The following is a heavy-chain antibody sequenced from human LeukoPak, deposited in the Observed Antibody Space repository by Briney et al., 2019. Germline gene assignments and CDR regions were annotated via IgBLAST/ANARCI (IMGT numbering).Heavy chain of an antibody. CDR3: ARASWISPADAVC. CDR1: GFTFGSSA. V-gene: IGHV3-23*01. CDR2: FSRSGPDT. Sequence: GGALRLSCAASGFTFGSSAMSWVRQAPGKGPEWASTFSRSGPDTYYADSVKGRFTLSRDDSRNTVYLQLNNLRVEDTAIYYCARASWISPADAVCWGQGTQVTVSS. D-gene: IGHD2-2*03. J-gene: IGHJ4*02.